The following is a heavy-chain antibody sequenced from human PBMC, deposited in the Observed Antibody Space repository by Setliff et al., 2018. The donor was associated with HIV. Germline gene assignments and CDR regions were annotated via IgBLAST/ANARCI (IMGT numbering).Heavy chain of an antibody. CDR2: INPNSGDT. CDR3: ARGLSIFGVATPGFYSFMDV. V-gene: IGHV1-2*04. J-gene: IGHJ6*03. D-gene: IGHD3-3*01. Sequence: ASVKVSCKASGYTFTGYYMHWVRQAPGQGLEWMGWINPNSGDTNYAQKFQGWVTMTRDTSISTAYMELSRLRSDDTAVYYCARGLSIFGVATPGFYSFMDVWGKGTTVTVSS. CDR1: GYTFTGYY.